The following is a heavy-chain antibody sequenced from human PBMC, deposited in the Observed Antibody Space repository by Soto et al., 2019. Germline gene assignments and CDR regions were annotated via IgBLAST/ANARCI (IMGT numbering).Heavy chain of an antibody. Sequence: GSLRLSCAASGFPFSSYGMHWVRQAPGKGLEWVSSISSSSSYIYYADSVKGRFTISRDNAKNSLYLQMNSLRAEDTAVYYCARAGFAGTTVHWGQGTLVTVSS. CDR2: ISSSSSYI. CDR1: GFPFSSYG. CDR3: ARAGFAGTTVH. J-gene: IGHJ4*02. D-gene: IGHD1-7*01. V-gene: IGHV3-21*01.